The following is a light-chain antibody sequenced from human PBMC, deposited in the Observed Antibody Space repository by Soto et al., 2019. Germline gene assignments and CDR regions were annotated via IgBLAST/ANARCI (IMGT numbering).Light chain of an antibody. CDR2: DAS. Sequence: DIQMTQSPSSLSASVGDRVTITCRASHDISKYLNWYQHKPGKAPKLLIYDASNFETGVPSRFSGSGSGTEFTFTISSLQPEDIATYYCQQYDNLPLTFGGGTKVDI. V-gene: IGKV1-33*01. J-gene: IGKJ4*01. CDR1: HDISKY. CDR3: QQYDNLPLT.